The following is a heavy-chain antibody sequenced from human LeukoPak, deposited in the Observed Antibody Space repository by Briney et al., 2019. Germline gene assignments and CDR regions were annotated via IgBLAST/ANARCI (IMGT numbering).Heavy chain of an antibody. CDR3: ARGGIMVRGISLLYGMDV. CDR2: MNPNSGNT. J-gene: IGHJ6*02. D-gene: IGHD3-10*01. V-gene: IGHV1-8*01. CDR1: GYTFTNYD. Sequence: ASVNVSCKASGYTFTNYDINWVRQATGQGLQWMGWMNPNSGNTGYAQNFQGRLTMTRNTSISTAYMELSSLTSEDTAVYYCARGGIMVRGISLLYGMDVWGQGTTVTVSS.